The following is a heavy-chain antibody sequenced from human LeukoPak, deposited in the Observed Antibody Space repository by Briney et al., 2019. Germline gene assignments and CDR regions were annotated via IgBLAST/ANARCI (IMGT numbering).Heavy chain of an antibody. J-gene: IGHJ6*03. CDR3: ARGQYQLPMRPPDYYYMDV. D-gene: IGHD2-2*01. V-gene: IGHV1-69*05. CDR1: GGTFSSYA. CDR2: IIPIFGTA. Sequence: GASVKVSCKASGGTFSSYAISWVRQAPGQGLEWMGGIIPIFGTANYAQKFQGRVTITTDESTSTAYMELSSLRSEDTAVYYCARGQYQLPMRPPDYYYMDVWGKGTTVTVSS.